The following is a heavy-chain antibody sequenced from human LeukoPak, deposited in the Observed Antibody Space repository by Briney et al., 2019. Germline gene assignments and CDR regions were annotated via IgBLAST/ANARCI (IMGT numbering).Heavy chain of an antibody. CDR1: GGSISSSSYY. CDR2: IYYSGST. D-gene: IGHD5-18*01. V-gene: IGHV4-39*01. Sequence: SETLSLTCTVSGGSISSSSYYWDWIRQPPGKGLEWIGSIYYSGSTYYNPSLKRRVNISVDTSKNLFSLKLSSVTAADTAVYYCARTELSGYSYGFGYWGQGTLVTVSS. CDR3: ARTELSGYSYGFGY. J-gene: IGHJ4*02.